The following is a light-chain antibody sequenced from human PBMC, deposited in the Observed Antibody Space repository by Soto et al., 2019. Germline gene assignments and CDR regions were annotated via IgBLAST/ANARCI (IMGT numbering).Light chain of an antibody. V-gene: IGKV1-33*01. J-gene: IGKJ3*01. CDR3: QQYDNLPT. CDR1: QDISNY. Sequence: DIQMTQSPSSLSASVGDRVTITCQAIQDISNYLNWYQQKPGKAPKLLIYDASNLETGVPSRFSGSGSGTDFTFTISSLQPEDIATYYCQQYDNLPTFGHGTKVDI. CDR2: DAS.